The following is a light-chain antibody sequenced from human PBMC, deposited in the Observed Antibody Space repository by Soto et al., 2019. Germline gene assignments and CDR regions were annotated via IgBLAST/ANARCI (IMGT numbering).Light chain of an antibody. J-gene: IGLJ1*01. CDR2: EVR. CDR3: GSFGGTTTRYV. CDR1: SSDVVDYNY. V-gene: IGLV2-14*01. Sequence: QSALTQPASVSGSPGQSIIISCTGTSSDVVDYNYVSWFQQHPGKAPKLIIYEVRYRPSGVSNRFSGSKSGNTASLTISGLQAEDEADYFCGSFGGTTTRYVFGPGTKLTVL.